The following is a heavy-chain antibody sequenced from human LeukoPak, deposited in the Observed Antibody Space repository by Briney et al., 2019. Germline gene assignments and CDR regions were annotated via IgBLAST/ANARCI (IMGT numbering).Heavy chain of an antibody. J-gene: IGHJ4*02. CDR3: ARFALTSSLDY. CDR1: GYKLTNNW. D-gene: IGHD6-13*01. Sequence: GESLKTSCKISGYKLTNNWIGWVRQVPGKGLEWMGLIYPGYSDGKYSPSFQGQVTLSADASISTAYLHLSGLRASDTAIYYCARFALTSSLDYWGQGTLVTVSS. CDR2: IYPGYSDG. V-gene: IGHV5-51*01.